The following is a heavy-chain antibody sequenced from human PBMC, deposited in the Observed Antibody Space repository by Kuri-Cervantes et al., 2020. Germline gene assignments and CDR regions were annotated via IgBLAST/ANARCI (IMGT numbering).Heavy chain of an antibody. CDR1: GFTFSSYG. J-gene: IGHJ5*02. V-gene: IGHV3-48*02. CDR2: ISSSSSTI. CDR3: ARCSGSYSDWFDP. D-gene: IGHD1-26*01. Sequence: GESLKISCAASGFTFSSYGMHWVRQAPGKGLEWVSYISSSSSTIYYADSVKGRFTISRDNAKNSLYLQMNSLRDEDTAVYYCARCSGSYSDWFDPWGQGTLVTVSS.